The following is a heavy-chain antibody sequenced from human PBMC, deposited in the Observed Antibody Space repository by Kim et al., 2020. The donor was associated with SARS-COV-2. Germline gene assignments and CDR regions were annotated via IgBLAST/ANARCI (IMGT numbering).Heavy chain of an antibody. V-gene: IGHV3-74*01. D-gene: IGHD4-17*01. CDR1: GFSFSTYC. J-gene: IGHJ4*02. Sequence: GGSLRLSCAASGFSFSTYCMHWVRQAPGKELVWVSRINPDGSYTSYGDSVKDQFTISRDNAKNTLYLQMNTLGAEDTAVYYCVMDYGAYSDYWGQGTLVTVSS. CDR3: VMDYGAYSDY. CDR2: INPDGSYT.